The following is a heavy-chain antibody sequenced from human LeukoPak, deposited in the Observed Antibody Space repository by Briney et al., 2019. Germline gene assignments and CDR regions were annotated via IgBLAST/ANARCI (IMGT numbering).Heavy chain of an antibody. D-gene: IGHD3-22*01. CDR1: GGSISSSSYY. V-gene: IGHV4-39*07. CDR3: ARERTMRYFDL. CDR2: INHSGST. Sequence: SETLSLTCTVSGGSISSSSYYWGWIRQPPGKGLEWIGEINHSGSTNYNPSLKSRVTISVDTSKNQFSLKVSSVTAADAAVYYCARERTMRYFDLWGRGTLVTVSS. J-gene: IGHJ2*01.